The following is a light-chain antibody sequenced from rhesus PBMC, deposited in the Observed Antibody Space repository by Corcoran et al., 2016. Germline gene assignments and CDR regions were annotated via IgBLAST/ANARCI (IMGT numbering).Light chain of an antibody. CDR2: AAA. CDR3: LQGYSIPLT. J-gene: IGKJ4*01. V-gene: IGKV1-36*02. CDR1: QGSRDD. Sequence: DIQMTQSPSPLPASVGDRVTISCWASQGSRDDLSWYQQKPGKAPKRLIYAAAILESGVPSRFSGVGSGTAFTLAISRLHPEDFAAYYCLQGYSIPLTFGGGTKVEIE.